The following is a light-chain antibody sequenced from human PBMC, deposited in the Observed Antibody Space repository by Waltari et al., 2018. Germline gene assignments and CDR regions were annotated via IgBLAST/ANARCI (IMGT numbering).Light chain of an antibody. V-gene: IGLV2-8*01. CDR3: SSYEASDIYI. J-gene: IGLJ1*01. CDR2: NVN. Sequence: QSAPIQSPSVSGSLGQSVTISCTGTSSDIGRYNYVSWYRQKPGTTTQLMMSNVNMRPSVVFDRFSGWKSGRTASLTISGRQAEDEADYYCSSYEASDIYIFGSGTRLTVL. CDR1: SSDIGRYNY.